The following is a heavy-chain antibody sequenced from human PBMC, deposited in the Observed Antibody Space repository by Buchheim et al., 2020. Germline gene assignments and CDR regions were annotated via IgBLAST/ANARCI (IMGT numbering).Heavy chain of an antibody. D-gene: IGHD3-3*01. J-gene: IGHJ6*02. CDR1: GFTFSSYA. Sequence: EVQLLESGGGLVQPGGSLRLSCAASGFTFSSYAMSWVRQAPGKGLEWVSAISGSGGSTYYADSVKGRFTISRANSKNTLYLQMNSLRAEYAAVYCWAKAGRLVEWNYYHVIDVWGEGAT. V-gene: IGHV3-23*01. CDR3: AKAGRLVEWNYYHVIDV. CDR2: ISGSGGST.